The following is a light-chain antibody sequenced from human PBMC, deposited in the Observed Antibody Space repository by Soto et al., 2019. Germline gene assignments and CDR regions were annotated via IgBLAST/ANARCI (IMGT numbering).Light chain of an antibody. CDR3: QQSYSTPWT. Sequence: IQMTQSPSSLSASVEDRVIITCRASQSISNHLNWYQQKPGKAPKLLIFAASSLQSGVPPRFSGSRSGPDFTLTISSLQPEDFATYYCQQSYSTPWTFGQGTKVDNK. J-gene: IGKJ1*01. CDR1: QSISNH. CDR2: AAS. V-gene: IGKV1-39*01.